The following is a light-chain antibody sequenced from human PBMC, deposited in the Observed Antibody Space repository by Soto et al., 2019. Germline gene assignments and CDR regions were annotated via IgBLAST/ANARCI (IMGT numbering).Light chain of an antibody. V-gene: IGKV3-15*01. CDR2: GAS. J-gene: IGKJ1*01. Sequence: EIVMTQSPATLSVSPGEGATLSCRASQSVSSKLAWYQQKPGQAPRLLIYGASTRATGIPARFSGSGSGTEFTLIISSLQSEDSAVYYCQQYNNWPPYTFGQGTKVDI. CDR3: QQYNNWPPYT. CDR1: QSVSSK.